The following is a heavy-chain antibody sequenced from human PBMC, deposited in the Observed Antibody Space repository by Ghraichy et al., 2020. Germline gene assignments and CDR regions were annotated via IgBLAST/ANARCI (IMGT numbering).Heavy chain of an antibody. CDR2: ISPYSGGT. J-gene: IGHJ4*02. D-gene: IGHD6-13*01. CDR1: GYTFTDYY. V-gene: IGHV1-2*06. Sequence: VKVSCKASGYTFTDYYIHWVRQAPGQGLEWMGRISPYSGGTNFAQKFQGRVTMTRDTSNSTAYMELSRLRSDDTAVYYCARGQQQLGLDYWGQGTLVTVSS. CDR3: ARGQQQLGLDY.